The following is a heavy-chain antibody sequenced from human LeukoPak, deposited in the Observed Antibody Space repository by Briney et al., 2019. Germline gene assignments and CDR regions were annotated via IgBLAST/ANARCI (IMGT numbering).Heavy chain of an antibody. CDR1: GGSVSSGTDY. V-gene: IGHV4-30-4*01. CDR2: ISYSGST. D-gene: IGHD6-19*01. CDR3: ARVSSGWNDY. J-gene: IGHJ4*02. Sequence: NPSETLSLTCSVSGGSVSSGTDYWSWIRQPPGKSLEWIGYISYSGSTYYNPSLRSRVTLSIDTSKNQFSLELSSVTAADTAVYYCARVSSGWNDYWGQGTLVTVSS.